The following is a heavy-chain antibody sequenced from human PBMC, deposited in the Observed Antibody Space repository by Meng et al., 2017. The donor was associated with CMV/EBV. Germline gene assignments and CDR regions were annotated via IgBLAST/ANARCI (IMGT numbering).Heavy chain of an antibody. CDR1: GGSINTGDFY. J-gene: IGHJ4*02. CDR3: ARDNRRGGVDY. D-gene: IGHD3-3*01. V-gene: IGHV4-30-4*08. CDR2: IYYSGST. Sequence: QVPLQESGPVLVNTSQALSFTCTVSGGSINTGDFYWSWNRQTPWKGLEWCGYIYYSGSTYYNPSLKCRVTISVDKSKNQFSLKLSSVTAADTAVYYCARDNRRGGVDYWGQGTLVTVSS.